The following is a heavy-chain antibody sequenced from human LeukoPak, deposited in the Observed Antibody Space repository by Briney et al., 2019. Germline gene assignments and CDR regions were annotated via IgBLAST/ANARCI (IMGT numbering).Heavy chain of an antibody. CDR2: VYATGTT. V-gene: IGHV4-59*01. CDR1: GGSFSGYY. Sequence: SETLSLTCAVYGGSFSGYYWSWIRQPPGKGLEWIGYVYATGTTNYNPSLKTRATISIDTSKNQLSLTLTSVTAADTAVYYCARVGSGGAWFDFWGQGTLVSVSS. CDR3: ARVGSGGAWFDF. J-gene: IGHJ4*02. D-gene: IGHD6-19*01.